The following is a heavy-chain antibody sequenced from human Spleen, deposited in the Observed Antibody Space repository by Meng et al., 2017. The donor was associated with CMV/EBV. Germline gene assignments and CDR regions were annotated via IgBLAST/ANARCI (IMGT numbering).Heavy chain of an antibody. V-gene: IGHV5-51*01. J-gene: IGHJ4*02. D-gene: IGHD2-2*01. Sequence: KVSCKGSGYSFTSYWIGWVRQMPGKGLEWMGIIYPDDSDTRYSPSFQGQVTVSADQSISTAYLQWSSLKASDTAIYYCARALLPAAPDYWGQGTLVTVSS. CDR1: GYSFTSYW. CDR2: IYPDDSDT. CDR3: ARALLPAAPDY.